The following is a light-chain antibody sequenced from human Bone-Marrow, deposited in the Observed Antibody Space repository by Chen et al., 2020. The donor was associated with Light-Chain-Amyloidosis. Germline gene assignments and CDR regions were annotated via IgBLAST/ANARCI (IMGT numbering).Light chain of an antibody. CDR1: ALPKHN. CDR3: QTEDSSDLGV. J-gene: IGLJ3*02. CDR2: KDT. V-gene: IGLV3-25*03. Sequence: SYELTQPPSVSVSPGQTARITCSGDALPKHNAYWYQQKPGQAPVLVICKDTERPSGTPERFSGSSSVTTVTLTISGVQAEDEAVYYCQTEDSSDLGVFGGGTKLTVL.